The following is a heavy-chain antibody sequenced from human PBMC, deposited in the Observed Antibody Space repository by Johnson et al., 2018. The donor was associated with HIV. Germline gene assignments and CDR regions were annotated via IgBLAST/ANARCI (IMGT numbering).Heavy chain of an antibody. V-gene: IGHV3-11*04. CDR3: ARACRDGYTCDAFDI. CDR2: ISSSGRST. D-gene: IGHD5-24*01. Sequence: QVQLVESGGGLVKPGGSLRLSCAASGFTFSNAWMSWVRQAPGKGLEWVSHISSSGRSTYYADSVKGRFTISRDNAKNSVYLQMNSLRAEDTAVYYCARACRDGYTCDAFDIWGQGTMVTVSS. CDR1: GFTFSNAW. J-gene: IGHJ3*02.